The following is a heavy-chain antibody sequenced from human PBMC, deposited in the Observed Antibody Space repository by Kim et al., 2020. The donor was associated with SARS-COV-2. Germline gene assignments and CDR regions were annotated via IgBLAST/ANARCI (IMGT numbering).Heavy chain of an antibody. J-gene: IGHJ3*02. CDR2: ISGGGGST. D-gene: IGHD5-12*01. CDR1: GFTFSTYA. Sequence: GGSLRLSCAASGFTFSTYAMNWVRQAPGKGLEWVSTISGGGGSTYYADSVNGRFTISRDNSKNTLSLQMNSLRAEDTAIYHCATYDRRNCFDIWGDGTMV. CDR3: ATYDRRNCFDI. V-gene: IGHV3-23*01.